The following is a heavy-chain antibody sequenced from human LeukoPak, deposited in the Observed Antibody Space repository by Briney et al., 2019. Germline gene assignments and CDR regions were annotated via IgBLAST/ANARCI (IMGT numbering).Heavy chain of an antibody. CDR1: GGTFSSYA. J-gene: IGHJ4*02. D-gene: IGHD3-9*01. CDR3: ASAPGENYDILTGYYIDY. CDR2: IIPIFGTA. Sequence: SVKVSCKASGGTFSSYAISWVRQAPGQGLEWMGGIIPIFGTANYAQKFQGRVTITADESTSTAYMELSSLRSEDTAVYYCASAPGENYDILTGYYIDYWGQGTLVTVSS. V-gene: IGHV1-69*01.